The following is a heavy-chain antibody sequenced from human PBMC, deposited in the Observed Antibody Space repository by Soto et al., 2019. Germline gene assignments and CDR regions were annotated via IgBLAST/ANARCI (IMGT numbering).Heavy chain of an antibody. D-gene: IGHD3-3*01. V-gene: IGHV6-1*01. Sequence: QTLSLTCATSGDSVSSNTAAWNWIRQSPSRGLEWLGRTYYRSKWYNDYAVSVKSRITINPDTSKNQFSLQLNSVTPEDTAVYYCGRAARFLEYDLGEDIWGQGTMVTVSS. CDR1: GDSVSSNTAA. J-gene: IGHJ3*02. CDR3: GRAARFLEYDLGEDI. CDR2: TYYRSKWYN.